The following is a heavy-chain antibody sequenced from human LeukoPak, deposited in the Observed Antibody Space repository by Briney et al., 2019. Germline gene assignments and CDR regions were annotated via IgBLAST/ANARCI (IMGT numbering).Heavy chain of an antibody. CDR3: VRGGALYYYYYMDV. CDR2: IYYSGST. D-gene: IGHD3-16*01. J-gene: IGHJ6*03. V-gene: IGHV4-39*07. CDR1: GGSISSNSYY. Sequence: SETLSLTCTVSGGSISSNSYYWGWIRQPPGKGLEWIGSIYYSGSTYYNPSLKSRVTISVDTSKNQFSLKLSSVTAADTAVYYCVRGGALYYYYYMDVWGKGTTVTVSS.